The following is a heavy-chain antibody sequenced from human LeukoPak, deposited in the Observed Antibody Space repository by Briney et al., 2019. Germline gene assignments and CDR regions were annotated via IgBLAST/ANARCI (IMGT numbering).Heavy chain of an antibody. D-gene: IGHD6-19*01. CDR2: IYHSGST. Sequence: ASETLSLTCTVSGGSISSGGYYWSWIRQPPGKGLEWIGYIYHSGSTYYNPSLKSRVTISVDRSKNQFSLKLSSVTAADTAVYYCARDTIAVAGDNWFDPWGQGTLVTVSS. J-gene: IGHJ5*02. V-gene: IGHV4-30-2*01. CDR1: GGSISSGGYY. CDR3: ARDTIAVAGDNWFDP.